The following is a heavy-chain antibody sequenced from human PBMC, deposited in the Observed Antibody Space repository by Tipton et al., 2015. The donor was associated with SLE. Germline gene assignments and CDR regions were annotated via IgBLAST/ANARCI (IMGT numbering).Heavy chain of an antibody. Sequence: SLRLSCAASGFTFNRNWMHWVRQAPGKGLVWVSRITSDGSGADYADSVKGRFTISRDNTKNTLFLQMTSLRAEDTAVYYCARNRGASASDLWGQGTLVIVST. D-gene: IGHD2-15*01. CDR1: GFTFNRNW. CDR2: ITSDGSGA. V-gene: IGHV3-74*01. J-gene: IGHJ4*02. CDR3: ARNRGASASDL.